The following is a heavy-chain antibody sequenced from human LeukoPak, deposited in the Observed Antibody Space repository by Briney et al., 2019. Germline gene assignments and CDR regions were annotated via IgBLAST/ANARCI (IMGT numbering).Heavy chain of an antibody. V-gene: IGHV4-30-4*01. Sequence: PSQTLSLTCTVSGGSISSGGYYWSWIRQSPGKGLEWIGYINYSGNTYYNPSLQGRLTISGDTSKNQFSLKLTSVTAADTAVYYCAMGLWLRSGGNWFDPWGQGTLVIVSS. CDR3: AMGLWLRSGGNWFDP. CDR1: GGSISSGGYY. D-gene: IGHD5-12*01. J-gene: IGHJ5*02. CDR2: INYSGNT.